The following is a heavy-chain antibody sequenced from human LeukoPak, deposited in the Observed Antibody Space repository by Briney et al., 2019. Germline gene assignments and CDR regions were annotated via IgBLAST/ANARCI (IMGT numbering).Heavy chain of an antibody. V-gene: IGHV1-8*01. CDR3: ARVPSLGYCSGGSCYRFDH. Sequence: ASVKVSCKASGYTFASYDINWVRQAPGQGLEWRGWMNPDSTNTGYAQKFQGRVTMTRDTSMSTAYMELSSLTSEDTAVYYCARVPSLGYCSGGSCYRFDHWGQGTLVAVSS. CDR1: GYTFASYD. D-gene: IGHD2-15*01. CDR2: MNPDSTNT. J-gene: IGHJ4*02.